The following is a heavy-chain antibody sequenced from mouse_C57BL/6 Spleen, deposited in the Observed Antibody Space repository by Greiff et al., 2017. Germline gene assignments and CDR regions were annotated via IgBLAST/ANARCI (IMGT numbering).Heavy chain of an antibody. CDR2: INPYSGDT. J-gene: IGHJ1*03. Sequence: VQLKESGPELVKPGDSVKISCKASGYSFTGYFMNWVMQSPGKSLEWIGRINPYSGDTFYNQKFKGKATFTVDKSSSTAPMELRSLTSEDSAVYYCGYSNYGWDFDVWGTGTTVTVSS. D-gene: IGHD2-5*01. CDR1: GYSFTGYF. CDR3: GYSNYGWDFDV. V-gene: IGHV1-20*01.